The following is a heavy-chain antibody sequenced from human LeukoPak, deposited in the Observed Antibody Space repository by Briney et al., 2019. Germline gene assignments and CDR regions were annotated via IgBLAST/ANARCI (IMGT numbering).Heavy chain of an antibody. V-gene: IGHV1-69*05. J-gene: IGHJ6*03. D-gene: IGHD3-3*01. Sequence: SVKVSCKASGGTFSSYAISWVRQAPGHGLEWVGRIIPIFGTANYAQKFQGRVTITTDESTSTAYMELSSLRSEDTAVYYCARDRRGTIFGVVTERPNYYYYYYMDVWGKGTTVTVSS. CDR2: IIPIFGTA. CDR1: GGTFSSYA. CDR3: ARDRRGTIFGVVTERPNYYYYYYMDV.